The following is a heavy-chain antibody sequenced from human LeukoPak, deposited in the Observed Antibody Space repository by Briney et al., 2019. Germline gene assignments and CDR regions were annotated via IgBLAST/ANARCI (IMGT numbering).Heavy chain of an antibody. Sequence: SETLSLTCAVYGGSFSGCYWSWIRQPPAKGLEWIGEINHSGSTNYNPSLKSRVTISVDTSKNQFSLKLSSVTAADTAVYYCARGAGAHRLLPFDYWGQGTLVTVSS. J-gene: IGHJ4*02. V-gene: IGHV4-34*01. D-gene: IGHD1-1*01. CDR3: ARGAGAHRLLPFDY. CDR2: INHSGST. CDR1: GGSFSGCY.